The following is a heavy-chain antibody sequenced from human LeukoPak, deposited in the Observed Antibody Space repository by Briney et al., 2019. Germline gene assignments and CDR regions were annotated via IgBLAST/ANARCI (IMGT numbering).Heavy chain of an antibody. CDR1: GFTFRNYG. V-gene: IGHV3-33*01. D-gene: IGHD3-9*01. J-gene: IGHJ4*02. CDR2: IWSDGSSK. Sequence: GGSLRLSCAASGFTFRNYGMHWVRQAPGKGLEWVAVIWSDGSSKYYADSVKGRFTISRDNSKNTLYLQVNSLRVEDRAVYYCARGGYYNVNPGWDFDNWGQGTLVTVSS. CDR3: ARGGYYNVNPGWDFDN.